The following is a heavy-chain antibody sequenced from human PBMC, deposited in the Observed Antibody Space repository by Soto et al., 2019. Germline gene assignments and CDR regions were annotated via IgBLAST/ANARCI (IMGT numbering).Heavy chain of an antibody. J-gene: IGHJ5*02. D-gene: IGHD2-2*02. Sequence: SETLSLTCTVSGGSISSGGYYWSWIRQHPGKGLEWIGYIYYSGSTYYNPSLKSRVTISVDTPKNQFSLKLSSVTAADTAVYYCARRGVVVGPAAIPDSWFDPWGQGALVTVSS. CDR2: IYYSGST. CDR3: ARRGVVVGPAAIPDSWFDP. V-gene: IGHV4-31*03. CDR1: GGSISSGGYY.